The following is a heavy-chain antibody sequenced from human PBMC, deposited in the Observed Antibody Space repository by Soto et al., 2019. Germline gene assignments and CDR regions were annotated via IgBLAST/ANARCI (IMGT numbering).Heavy chain of an antibody. CDR3: AKAGDRELYYFDY. CDR1: GFTFSSYA. Sequence: GGSLRLSCAASGFTFSSYAMSWVRQAPGKGLEWVSAISGSGGSTYYADSVKGRFTISRDNSKHTLYLQMNSLRAEDTAVYYCAKAGDRELYYFDYWGQGTLVTVPS. V-gene: IGHV3-23*01. D-gene: IGHD1-26*01. CDR2: ISGSGGST. J-gene: IGHJ4*02.